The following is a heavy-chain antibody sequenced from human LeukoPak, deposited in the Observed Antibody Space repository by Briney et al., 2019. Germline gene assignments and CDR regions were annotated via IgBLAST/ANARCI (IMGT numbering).Heavy chain of an antibody. J-gene: IGHJ4*02. CDR1: GGSITFGSYY. Sequence: SQTLSLTCSVSGGSITFGSYYWTWIRQPAGKGLEWIGRIYTSGRTFCNPSLKSRVTISMDTSMNQFSLRLNSVTAADTAVYYCARARVIPASFDDWGQGVLVTVSS. V-gene: IGHV4-61*02. D-gene: IGHD3-16*02. CDR3: ARARVIPASFDD. CDR2: IYTSGRT.